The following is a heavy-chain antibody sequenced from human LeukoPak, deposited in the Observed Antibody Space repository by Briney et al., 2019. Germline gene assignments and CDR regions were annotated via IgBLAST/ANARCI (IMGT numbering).Heavy chain of an antibody. CDR3: ARDKNKLGGSPAGY. V-gene: IGHV4-59*12. D-gene: IGHD1-26*01. J-gene: IGHJ4*02. CDR2: IYYSGST. CDR1: GGSISSYY. Sequence: SETLSLTCTVSGGSISSYYWSWIRQPPGKGLEWIGYIYYSGSTNYNPSLKSRVTISVDTSKNQFSLKLSSVTAADTAVYYCARDKNKLGGSPAGYWGQGTLVTVSS.